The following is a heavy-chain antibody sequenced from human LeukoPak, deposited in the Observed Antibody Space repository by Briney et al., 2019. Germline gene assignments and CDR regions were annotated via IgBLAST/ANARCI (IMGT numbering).Heavy chain of an antibody. V-gene: IGHV1-24*01. D-gene: IGHD6-19*01. CDR2: FNPEDGRT. CDR1: GYTLTELS. Sequence: ASVKVSCKVSGYTLTELSVHWVRQSPGKGLEWMGGFNPEDGRTIYAQNFQGRVSMTEDTSTDTVYMELSSLKSEDTAVYYCARGLRGGWSDLDYWGQGTLVTVSS. CDR3: ARGLRGGWSDLDY. J-gene: IGHJ4*02.